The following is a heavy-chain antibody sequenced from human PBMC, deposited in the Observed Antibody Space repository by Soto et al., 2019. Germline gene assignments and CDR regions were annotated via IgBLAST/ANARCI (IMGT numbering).Heavy chain of an antibody. D-gene: IGHD1-26*01. V-gene: IGHV4-39*07. CDR2: IYYSGST. Sequence: SETLSLTCTVSGGSISSSSYYWGWIRQPPGKGLEWIGSIYYSGSTYYNPSLKSRVTISVDTSKNQFSLKLSSVTAADTAVYYCASLGATMGLDVWGQGTTVTVSS. CDR1: GGSISSSSYY. J-gene: IGHJ6*02. CDR3: ASLGATMGLDV.